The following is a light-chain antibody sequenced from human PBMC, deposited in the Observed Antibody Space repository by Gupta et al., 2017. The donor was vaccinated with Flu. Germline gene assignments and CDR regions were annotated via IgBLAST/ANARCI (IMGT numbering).Light chain of an antibody. CDR2: EVS. V-gene: IGLV2-14*01. CDR3: NSYTSSTTPGV. Sequence: SSDIGDYDFVSWYRQVPGKAPKLIIYEVSRRPSGVSNRFSGSKSDNTASLTISGLQADDEGDYYCNSYTSSTTPGVFGGGTKLSVL. CDR1: SSDIGDYDF. J-gene: IGLJ3*02.